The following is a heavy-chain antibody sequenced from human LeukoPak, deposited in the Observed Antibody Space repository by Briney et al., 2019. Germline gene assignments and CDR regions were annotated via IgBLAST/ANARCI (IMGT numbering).Heavy chain of an antibody. CDR1: GYTLTELS. Sequence: GASVKVSCKVSGYTLTELSMHWVRQAPGKGLEWMGGFDPEDGETIYAQKFQGRVTMTEDTSTDTAYMELRSLRSDDTAVYYCARDLPPGYSSGWAQPQDYWGQGTLVTVSS. D-gene: IGHD6-19*01. CDR2: FDPEDGET. CDR3: ARDLPPGYSSGWAQPQDY. J-gene: IGHJ4*02. V-gene: IGHV1-24*01.